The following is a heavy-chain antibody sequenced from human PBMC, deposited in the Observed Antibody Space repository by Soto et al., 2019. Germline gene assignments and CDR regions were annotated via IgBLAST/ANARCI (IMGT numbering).Heavy chain of an antibody. J-gene: IGHJ4*02. V-gene: IGHV3-33*01. D-gene: IGHD2-15*01. CDR1: GFTFSSYG. CDR3: AREGNGGSCDSVYFDY. CDR2: IRYDGSNK. Sequence: GGSLRLSCAASGFTFSSYGMHWVRQAPGKGLEWVAVIRYDGSNKYYADSVKGRFTFSRDNSKNTHYLKMNSLRAEDTALYYCAREGNGGSCDSVYFDYWGQGTLVTVSS.